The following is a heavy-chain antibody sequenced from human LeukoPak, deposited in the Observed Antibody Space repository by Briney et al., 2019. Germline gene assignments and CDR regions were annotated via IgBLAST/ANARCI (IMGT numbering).Heavy chain of an antibody. CDR3: AREGYSSSYDY. Sequence: SETLSPICTVSGGSISRYYWSWLRQPPGKGLEWIGYIYYSGSTNYNPSLKSRVTISVDTSKNQFSLKLSSVTAADTAVYYCAREGYSSSYDYWGQGTLVTVSS. V-gene: IGHV4-59*01. CDR1: GGSISRYY. J-gene: IGHJ4*02. D-gene: IGHD6-13*01. CDR2: IYYSGST.